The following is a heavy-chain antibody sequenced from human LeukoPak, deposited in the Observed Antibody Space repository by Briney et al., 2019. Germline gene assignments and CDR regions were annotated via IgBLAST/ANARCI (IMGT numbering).Heavy chain of an antibody. CDR2: FDPKDGDP. J-gene: IGHJ4*02. CDR1: GYSLTDLS. V-gene: IGHV1-24*01. CDR3: AKSHGDYGLLDY. Sequence: ASVKVSCKVSGYSLTDLSLHWVRQAPGKGLEWMGGFDPKDGDPIYAQKFQGRLSMAEDTSKDTGYMELRTLRSEDTALYYCAKSHGDYGLLDYWGQGTLVTVSS. D-gene: IGHD4-17*01.